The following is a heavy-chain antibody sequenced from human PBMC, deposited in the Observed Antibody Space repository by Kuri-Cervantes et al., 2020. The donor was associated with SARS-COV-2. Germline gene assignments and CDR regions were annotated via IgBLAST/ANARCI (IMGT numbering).Heavy chain of an antibody. V-gene: IGHV3-21*01. J-gene: IGHJ6*03. CDR3: ASLNVDTAMAPVSDYYMDV. CDR2: ISSSSSYI. CDR1: GFTFSSYS. D-gene: IGHD5-18*01. Sequence: GESLKISCAASGFTFSSYSMNWVRQAPGKGLEWVSSISSSSSYIYYADSVKGRFTISRDNAKNSLYLQMNSLRAEDTAVYYCASLNVDTAMAPVSDYYMDVWGKGTTVTVSS.